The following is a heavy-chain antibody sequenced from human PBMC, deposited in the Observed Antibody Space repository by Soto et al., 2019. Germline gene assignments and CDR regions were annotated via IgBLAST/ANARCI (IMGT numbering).Heavy chain of an antibody. J-gene: IGHJ4*02. CDR2: ISKDGSNK. CDR1: GFTFSGYV. V-gene: IGHV3-30-3*01. D-gene: IGHD2-21*02. CDR3: ARSYCGDDCALDY. Sequence: QVQLVESGGGVVQPGRSLRLSCAASGFTFSGYVMHWVRQAPGKGLEWVAVISKDGSNKHYADSVKGRFTISRDNSKHTLYLQMNSLRSEDTAVYYCARSYCGDDCALDYWGQGTLVTV.